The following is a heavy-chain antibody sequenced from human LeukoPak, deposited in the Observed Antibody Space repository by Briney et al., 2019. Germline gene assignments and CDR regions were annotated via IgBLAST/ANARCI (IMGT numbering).Heavy chain of an antibody. D-gene: IGHD6-13*01. V-gene: IGHV4-39*01. CDR1: GGSISSSSYY. CDR2: IYYSGST. CDR3: ARHPPGYTSSYGDWFDP. Sequence: SETLSLACTVAGGSISSSSYYWGWIRQPPGKGLEWIVSIYYSGSTYYNPSPKSPVTISVDTSKSQFSLKLSSVTAADTAVYCCARHPPGYTSSYGDWFDPWGQGTLVTVSS. J-gene: IGHJ5*02.